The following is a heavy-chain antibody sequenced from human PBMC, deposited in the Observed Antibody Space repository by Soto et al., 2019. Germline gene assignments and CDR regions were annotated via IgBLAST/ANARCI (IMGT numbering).Heavy chain of an antibody. CDR3: AKGGRQWLVTSDFNY. D-gene: IGHD6-19*01. J-gene: IGHJ4*02. Sequence: PGGALRLSCAASGGTXXXXAMSWGRQXPWKGLEWVAVVSHDGRNTHYADSVKGRFTISRDSSKNTVSLEMTSLRAEDTAVYYCAKGGRQWLVTSDFNYWGQGALVTVSS. CDR1: GGTXXXXA. CDR2: VSHDGRNT. V-gene: IGHV3-30*18.